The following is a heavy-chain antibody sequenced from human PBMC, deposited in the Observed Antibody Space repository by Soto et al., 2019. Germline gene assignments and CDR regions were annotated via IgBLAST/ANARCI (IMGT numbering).Heavy chain of an antibody. D-gene: IGHD6-25*01. J-gene: IGHJ4*02. V-gene: IGHV1-69*09. Sequence: QEQVVQSGPAMKEPGSSVKVSCRASGIMSSGYGFSWVRQAPGQGLEWVGRINSTLDSTQYAQNLQGRVSITVDKSTDTAYLEATRLRLEDTAIYFCATMKRARLDSWGRGTVVTVSS. CDR3: ATMKRARLDS. CDR2: INSTLDST. CDR1: GIMSSGYG.